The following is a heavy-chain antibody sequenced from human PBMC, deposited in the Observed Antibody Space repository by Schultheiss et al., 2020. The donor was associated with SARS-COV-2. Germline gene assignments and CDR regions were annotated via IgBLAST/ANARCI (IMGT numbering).Heavy chain of an antibody. Sequence: GGSLRLSCAASGFTFSSYGMHWVRQAPGKGLEWVAVISYDGSNKYYADSVKGRFTISRDNSKNTLYLQMNSLRAEDTAVYYCAKAGKRRYYDSSGYYLYYFDYWGQGTLVTVSS. CDR3: AKAGKRRYYDSSGYYLYYFDY. CDR2: ISYDGSNK. CDR1: GFTFSSYG. J-gene: IGHJ4*02. D-gene: IGHD3-22*01. V-gene: IGHV3-30*18.